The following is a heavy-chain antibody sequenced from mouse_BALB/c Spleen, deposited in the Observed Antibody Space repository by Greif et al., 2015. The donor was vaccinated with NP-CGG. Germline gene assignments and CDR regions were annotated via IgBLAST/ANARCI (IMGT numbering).Heavy chain of an antibody. CDR2: IYPGDGDT. J-gene: IGHJ4*01. Sequence: VQLQQSGAELVRPGSSVKISCKASGYAFSSYWMNWVKQRPGQGLEWIGQIYPGDGDTNYNGKFKGKATLTADKSSSTAYMRLSSLTSEDSAVYFCARYDHDYYAMDYWGQGTSVTVSS. D-gene: IGHD2-4*01. V-gene: IGHV1-80*01. CDR3: ARYDHDYYAMDY. CDR1: GYAFSSYW.